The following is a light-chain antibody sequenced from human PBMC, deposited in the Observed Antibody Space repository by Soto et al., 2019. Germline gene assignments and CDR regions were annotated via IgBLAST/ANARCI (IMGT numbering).Light chain of an antibody. Sequence: QSALTQPASVSGSLGQSITISCTGTSSDVGGYNYVSWYQQHPGKDPKVVIFEVTKRPSGVSSRFSGSKSGNTASLTVSGLLAEDEGDYDCSSYTSSSTVLFGGGTKLTVL. V-gene: IGLV2-14*01. CDR2: EVT. CDR1: SSDVGGYNY. CDR3: SSYTSSSTVL. J-gene: IGLJ2*01.